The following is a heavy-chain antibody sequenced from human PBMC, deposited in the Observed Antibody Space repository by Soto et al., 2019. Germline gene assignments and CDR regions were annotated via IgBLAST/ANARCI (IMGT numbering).Heavy chain of an antibody. D-gene: IGHD5-18*01. CDR3: ARSATATYFDY. CDR2: ISYDGSNK. Sequence: GSLRLSCAASGFTFSSYAMHWVRQAPGKGLEWVAVISYDGSNKYYADSVKGRFTISRDNSKNTLYLQMNSLRAEDTAVYYCARSATATYFDYWRQGTLVTVSS. V-gene: IGHV3-30-3*01. CDR1: GFTFSSYA. J-gene: IGHJ4*02.